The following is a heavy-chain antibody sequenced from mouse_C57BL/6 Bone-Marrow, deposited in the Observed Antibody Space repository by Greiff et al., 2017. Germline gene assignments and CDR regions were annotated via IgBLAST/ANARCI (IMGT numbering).Heavy chain of an antibody. J-gene: IGHJ4*01. D-gene: IGHD2-4*01. CDR2: IRSKSNNYAT. CDR1: GFSFNTYA. Sequence: DVKLVESGGGLVQPKGSLKLSCAASGFSFNTYAMNWVRQAPGKGLEWVARIRSKSNNYATYYADSVKDRFTISRDDSESMLYLQMNNLKTEDTAMYYCVRHLPYDYEDYYAMDYWGQGTSVTVSS. V-gene: IGHV10-1*01. CDR3: VRHLPYDYEDYYAMDY.